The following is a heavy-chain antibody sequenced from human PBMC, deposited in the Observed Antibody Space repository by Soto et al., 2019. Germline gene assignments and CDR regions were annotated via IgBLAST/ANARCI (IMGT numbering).Heavy chain of an antibody. D-gene: IGHD6-19*01. CDR3: ARSSSGWYKDAVDI. Sequence: QVQLVESGGGVVQTGRSLRLSCAASGFTFSSYAMHWVRQAPGKGLEWVAVISYDGSNKYYADSVKGRFTISRDNSKNTLYLQMNSRRAEDTAGYYWARSSSGWYKDAVDIWGQGTMVTVSS. V-gene: IGHV3-30-3*01. J-gene: IGHJ3*02. CDR1: GFTFSSYA. CDR2: ISYDGSNK.